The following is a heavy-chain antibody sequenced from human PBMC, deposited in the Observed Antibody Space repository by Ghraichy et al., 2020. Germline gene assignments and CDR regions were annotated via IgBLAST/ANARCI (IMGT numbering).Heavy chain of an antibody. D-gene: IGHD3-9*01. V-gene: IGHV4-34*01. CDR3: ARGSPYYDVLTGYYFQPRAFVT. Sequence: SQTLSLTCAVYVGSFSGRWWSWIRQPPGKGLEWIGEITHSGSTNYNPSLKSRVIMSVDTSKNQFSLKLSSVTAADTAVYYCARGSPYYDVLTGYYFQPRAFVTWGKGKMITVPP. CDR2: ITHSGST. CDR1: VGSFSGRW. J-gene: IGHJ3*02.